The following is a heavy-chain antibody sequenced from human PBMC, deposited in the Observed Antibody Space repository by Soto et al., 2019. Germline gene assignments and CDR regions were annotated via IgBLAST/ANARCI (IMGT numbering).Heavy chain of an antibody. CDR2: IYYSGST. J-gene: IGHJ6*02. V-gene: IGHV4-59*01. D-gene: IGHD5-18*01. CDR3: ARDRGGYSYGYKAYYYGMDV. Sequence: LSLTCTVSGGSISSYYWSWIRQPPGKGLEWIGYIYYSGSTNYNPSLKSRVTILVDTSKNQFSLKLSSVTAADTAVYYCARDRGGYSYGYKAYYYGMDVWGQGTTVTVSS. CDR1: GGSISSYY.